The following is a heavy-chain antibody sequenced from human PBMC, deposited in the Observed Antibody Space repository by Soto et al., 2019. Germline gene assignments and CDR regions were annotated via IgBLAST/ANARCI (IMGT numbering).Heavy chain of an antibody. CDR1: GFTFNSYG. CDR3: AKDRLRPYWNFFDS. V-gene: IGHV3-30*18. D-gene: IGHD1-1*01. CDR2: ISFDGRND. J-gene: IGHJ4*02. Sequence: GGSLRLSCAASGFTFNSYGMHWVRQAPGKGLEWVALISFDGRNDYYADSVKGRFAVSRDNSKNTLYLQLNSLRPEDTAVYYCAKDRLRPYWNFFDSWGPGTLVTVLL.